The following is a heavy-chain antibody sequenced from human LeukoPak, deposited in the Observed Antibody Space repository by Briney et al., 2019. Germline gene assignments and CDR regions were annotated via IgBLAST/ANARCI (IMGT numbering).Heavy chain of an antibody. Sequence: SGGSLRLSCAASGFTVSSNYMSWVRQAPGKGLEWVSLFYTGGTTYYADSVKGRFTISRDNSKNTLYLQMNSLRAEDTAVYYCARVSSSSWTGNYFDYWGQGTLVTVSS. D-gene: IGHD6-13*01. CDR2: FYTGGTT. CDR1: GFTVSSNY. V-gene: IGHV3-53*01. J-gene: IGHJ4*02. CDR3: ARVSSSSWTGNYFDY.